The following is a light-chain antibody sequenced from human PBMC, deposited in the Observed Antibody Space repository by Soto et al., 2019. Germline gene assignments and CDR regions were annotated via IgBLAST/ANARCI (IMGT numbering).Light chain of an antibody. CDR3: SSYTRTNPLDGIL. V-gene: IGLV2-14*01. CDR1: SSDIGYYNY. J-gene: IGLJ2*01. Sequence: QSVLTQPASVSGSPGQSITISCTGTSSDIGYYNYVSWYQQHPGKAPKLMIYEVSNRPSGVSNRFSGSKSDNTASLTISGLQAEDEADYYCSSYTRTNPLDGILFGGGTKLTVL. CDR2: EVS.